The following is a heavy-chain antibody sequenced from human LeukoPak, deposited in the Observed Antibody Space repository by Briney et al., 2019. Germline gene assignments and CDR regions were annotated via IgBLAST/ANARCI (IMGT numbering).Heavy chain of an antibody. CDR2: IIPIFGTA. CDR1: GGTFSSYA. Sequence: SVKVSCKASGGTFSSYAISWVRQAPGQGLEWMGGIIPIFGTANYAQKFQGRVTITTDESTSTAYMELSSLRSEDTAVYYCASRGPILPPWDYYHLDVWGKGTTVTVSS. V-gene: IGHV1-69*05. J-gene: IGHJ6*03. D-gene: IGHD2-15*01. CDR3: ASRGPILPPWDYYHLDV.